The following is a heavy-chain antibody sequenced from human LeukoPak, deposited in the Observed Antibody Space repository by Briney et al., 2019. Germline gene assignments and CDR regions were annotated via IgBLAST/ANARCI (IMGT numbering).Heavy chain of an antibody. Sequence: GESLRISCKGSGYIFISYWITWVRQMPGKGLEWMGRIDPSDSYTNYNPSFQGHVNISADKSIDTAYLQWSGLKASDTATYYCATGAWHDHWGQGTLVTVSS. D-gene: IGHD4-17*01. J-gene: IGHJ4*02. CDR3: ATGAWHDH. CDR1: GYIFISYW. V-gene: IGHV5-10-1*01. CDR2: IDPSDSYT.